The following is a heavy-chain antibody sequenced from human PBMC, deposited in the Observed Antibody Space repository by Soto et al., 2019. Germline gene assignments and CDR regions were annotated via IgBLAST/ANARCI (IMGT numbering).Heavy chain of an antibody. CDR2: ISSSSSYI. Sequence: GGSLRLSCAASGFTFSSYSMNWVRQAPGKGLEWVSSISSSSSYIYYADSVKGRFTISRDNAKHSLYLQMNSLRAEDTAVYYCARGLVSYGSGSYYKGLDAFDIWGQGTMVTVSS. CDR1: GFTFSSYS. V-gene: IGHV3-21*01. J-gene: IGHJ3*02. CDR3: ARGLVSYGSGSYYKGLDAFDI. D-gene: IGHD3-10*01.